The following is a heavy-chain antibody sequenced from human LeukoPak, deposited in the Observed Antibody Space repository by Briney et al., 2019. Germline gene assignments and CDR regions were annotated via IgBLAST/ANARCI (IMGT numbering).Heavy chain of an antibody. J-gene: IGHJ4*02. CDR3: ARSTKYSSGWSPFDY. CDR2: IYYSGST. V-gene: IGHV4-59*12. Sequence: SETLSLTCTVSGGSISSYYWSWIRQPPGKGLEWIGYIYYSGSTNYNPSLKSRVTISVDTSKNQFSLKLSSVTAADTAVYYCARSTKYSSGWSPFDYWGQGTLVTVSS. CDR1: GGSISSYY. D-gene: IGHD6-19*01.